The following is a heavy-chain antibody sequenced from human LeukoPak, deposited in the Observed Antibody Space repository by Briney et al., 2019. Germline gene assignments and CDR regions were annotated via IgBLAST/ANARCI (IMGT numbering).Heavy chain of an antibody. CDR2: VYCGGST. CDR3: ARHYDISRYYYSFDY. CDR1: GGSISSSDYY. D-gene: IGHD3-22*01. J-gene: IGHJ4*02. V-gene: IGHV4-39*01. Sequence: PSETLSLTCTVSGGSISSSDYYWGWIRQPPGKGLEWIGSVYCGGSTYYNPSLKRGVTISADASKNQFSLKLTSVTAADTAVYFCARHYDISRYYYSFDYWGQGTLVTVSS.